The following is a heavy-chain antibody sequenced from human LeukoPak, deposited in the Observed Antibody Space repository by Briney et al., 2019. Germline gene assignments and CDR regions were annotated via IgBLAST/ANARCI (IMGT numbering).Heavy chain of an antibody. J-gene: IGHJ4*02. CDR3: AKSVVVITFRFDD. Sequence: GGSLRLSCAASGFTFNTYVMSWVRQAPGKGLEWVSALNGGGSNTYYADSVKGRFTISRDNSKNMVYLQMNNPRADNTAVYFCAKSVVVITFRFDDWGQGALVTVSS. CDR1: GFTFNTYV. V-gene: IGHV3-23*01. CDR2: LNGGGSNT. D-gene: IGHD2-15*01.